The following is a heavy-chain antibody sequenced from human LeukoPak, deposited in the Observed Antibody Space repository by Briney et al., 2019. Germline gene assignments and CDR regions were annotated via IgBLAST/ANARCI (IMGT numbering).Heavy chain of an antibody. CDR3: ARVPLNCGGDCYSEAFYFDY. V-gene: IGHV4-59*01. CDR2: IYYSGST. J-gene: IGHJ4*02. D-gene: IGHD2-21*02. CDR1: GGSISSYY. Sequence: SETLSLTCTVSGGSISSYYWSWIRQPPGKGLEWIGYIYYSGSTNYNPSLKSRVTISVDTSKNQFSLKLSSVTAADTAVYYCARVPLNCGGDCYSEAFYFDYWGQGTLVTVSS.